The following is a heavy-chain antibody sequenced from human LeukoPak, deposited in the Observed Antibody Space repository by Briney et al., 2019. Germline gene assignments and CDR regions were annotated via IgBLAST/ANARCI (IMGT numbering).Heavy chain of an antibody. V-gene: IGHV3-48*01. Sequence: AGGSLRLSCAASGFTFSSYSMNWVRQAPGKGLEWVSYISSSSSTIYYADSVKGRFTISRDNAKNSLYLQMNSLRAEDTAVYYCVKDQHYYDSSGYYYYFDYWGQGTLVTVSS. D-gene: IGHD3-22*01. CDR2: ISSSSSTI. CDR1: GFTFSSYS. CDR3: VKDQHYYDSSGYYYYFDY. J-gene: IGHJ4*02.